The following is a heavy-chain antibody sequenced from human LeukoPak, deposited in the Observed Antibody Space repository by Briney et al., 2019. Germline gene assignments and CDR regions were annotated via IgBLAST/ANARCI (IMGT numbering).Heavy chain of an antibody. D-gene: IGHD3-16*01. CDR2: IYYSGST. V-gene: IGHV4-39*01. CDR3: AFLTVWATVDY. J-gene: IGHJ4*02. CDR1: GDSISSRTSY. Sequence: PSGTLSLTCTVSGDSISSRTSYWGWIRQPPGKGLEWIGSIYYSGSTYYNPSLKSRVTISVDTSKNQFSLKLSSVTATDTAVYYCAFLTVWATVDYWGQGTLVTVSS.